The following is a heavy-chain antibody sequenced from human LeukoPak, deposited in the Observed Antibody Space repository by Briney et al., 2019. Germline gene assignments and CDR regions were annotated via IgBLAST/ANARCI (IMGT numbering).Heavy chain of an antibody. Sequence: GGSLRLSCAASGFTFSSHGMSWVRQAPGKGLEWVSAVSSTGGTTYYADSVKGRFTISRDNSKNTLYLQMNRLRAEDTAVYYCAKGSRGSCSRIYCYPFDYWGQGTLVTVSS. D-gene: IGHD2-2*01. CDR2: VSSTGGTT. CDR1: GFTFSSHG. CDR3: AKGSRGSCSRIYCYPFDY. J-gene: IGHJ4*02. V-gene: IGHV3-23*01.